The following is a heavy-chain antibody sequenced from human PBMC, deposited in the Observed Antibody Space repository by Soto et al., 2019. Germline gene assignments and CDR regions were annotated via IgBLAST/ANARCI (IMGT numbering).Heavy chain of an antibody. V-gene: IGHV3-48*01. CDR1: GFTFSSYS. Sequence: GSLRLSCAASGFTFSSYSMNWVRQAPGKGLEWVSYISSSSSTIYYADSVKGRFTISRDNAKNSLYLQMNSLRAEDTAVYYCERGYYDSSGYYWVFDYWGQGTLVT. J-gene: IGHJ4*02. D-gene: IGHD3-22*01. CDR3: ERGYYDSSGYYWVFDY. CDR2: ISSSSSTI.